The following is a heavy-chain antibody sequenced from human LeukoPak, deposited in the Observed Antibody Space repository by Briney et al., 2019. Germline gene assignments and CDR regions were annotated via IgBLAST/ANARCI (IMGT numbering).Heavy chain of an antibody. Sequence: SETLSLTCSVSGGSISSSIYYWGWIRRPPGKGLEWIASIYYSGTTHYNPSLKSRVTMSVDTSKNQFSLKLSAVTAADTAVYYCARQFHGSGYVDDLWGQGTLVTVSS. J-gene: IGHJ5*02. CDR3: ARQFHGSGYVDDL. D-gene: IGHD5-12*01. CDR2: IYYSGTT. V-gene: IGHV4-39*01. CDR1: GGSISSSIYY.